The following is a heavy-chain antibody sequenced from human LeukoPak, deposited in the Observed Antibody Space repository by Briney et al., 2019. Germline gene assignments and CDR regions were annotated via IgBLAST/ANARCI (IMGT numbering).Heavy chain of an antibody. J-gene: IGHJ3*02. CDR2: MFNGGNT. CDR1: GGSVSSRDYY. V-gene: IGHV4-30-4*08. Sequence: PSETLSLTCTVSGGSVSSRDYYWTWIRQPPGKGPEWIGYMFNGGNTCYNPSLKSRLTISIDTSKNQFSLKLSSVTAADTAMYYCARRPLNDADFWSGLGDAFDIWGQGTLVTVSS. CDR3: ARRPLNDADFWSGLGDAFDI. D-gene: IGHD3-3*01.